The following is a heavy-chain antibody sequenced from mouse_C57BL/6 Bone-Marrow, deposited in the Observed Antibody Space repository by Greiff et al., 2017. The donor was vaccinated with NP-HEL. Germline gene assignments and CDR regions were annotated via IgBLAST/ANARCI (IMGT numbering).Heavy chain of an antibody. CDR2: ISYDGSN. CDR3: ARDCYYLYYAMDY. Sequence: EVQLQQSGPGLVKPSQSLSLTCSVTGYSITSGYYWNWIRQFPGNKLEWMGYISYDGSNNYNPSLKNRISITRDTSKNQFFLKLNSVTTEDTATYYCARDCYYLYYAMDYWGQGTSVTVSS. V-gene: IGHV3-6*01. D-gene: IGHD2-3*01. J-gene: IGHJ4*01. CDR1: GYSITSGYY.